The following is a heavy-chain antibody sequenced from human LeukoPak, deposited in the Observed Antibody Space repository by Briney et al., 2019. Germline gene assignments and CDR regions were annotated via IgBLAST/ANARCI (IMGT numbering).Heavy chain of an antibody. D-gene: IGHD1-20*01. CDR2: ISSSGSTI. CDR1: GFTFSDFY. CDR3: ARRRYNWNAIDY. Sequence: PGGSLRLSCAASGFTFSDFYMSWIRQAPGKGLEWVSYISSSGSTIYYADSVKGRFTISRDNAKNSLYLQMNSLRAEDTAVYYCARRRYNWNAIDYWDQGTLVTVSS. V-gene: IGHV3-11*01. J-gene: IGHJ4*02.